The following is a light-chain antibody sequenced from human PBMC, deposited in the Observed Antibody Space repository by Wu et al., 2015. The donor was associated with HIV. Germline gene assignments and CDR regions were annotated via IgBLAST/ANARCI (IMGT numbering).Light chain of an antibody. CDR1: QSLSSN. CDR3: HQYNDWPRT. V-gene: IGKV3-15*01. Sequence: EIVMTQSPATLSVSPGERATLSCRASQSLSSNVAWYQHKPGQAPRLLIYGASTRATGIPARFSGSVSGTEFTLTISSLQSEDFAVYYCHQYNDWPRTFGQGTRW. CDR2: GAS. J-gene: IGKJ1*01.